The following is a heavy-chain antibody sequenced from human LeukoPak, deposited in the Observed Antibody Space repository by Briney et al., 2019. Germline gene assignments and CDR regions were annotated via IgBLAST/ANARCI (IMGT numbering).Heavy chain of an antibody. D-gene: IGHD3-3*01. CDR1: GFTFSSYE. Sequence: PGGSLRLSCAASGFTFSSYEMNWVRQAPGKGLEWVSYISSSGSTIYYADSVKGRFTISRDNSKNTLYLQMNSLRAEDTALYYCAKNHYDFWSGYGDWGQGTLVTVSS. J-gene: IGHJ4*02. V-gene: IGHV3-48*03. CDR3: AKNHYDFWSGYGD. CDR2: ISSSGSTI.